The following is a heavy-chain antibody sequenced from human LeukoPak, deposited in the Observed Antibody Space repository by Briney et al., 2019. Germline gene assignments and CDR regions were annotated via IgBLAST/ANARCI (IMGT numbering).Heavy chain of an antibody. CDR2: ITPSDSYT. J-gene: IGHJ3*02. Sequence: KAGESLRISCKASAYSFTTFWISWVRQMPGKGLEWMGRITPSDSYTNYSPSFRGHVTISADKSITTAYLQWSSLRASDTAMYYCARQLDGAFDIWGQGTMVTVSS. V-gene: IGHV5-10-1*01. CDR3: ARQLDGAFDI. CDR1: AYSFTTFW. D-gene: IGHD6-13*01.